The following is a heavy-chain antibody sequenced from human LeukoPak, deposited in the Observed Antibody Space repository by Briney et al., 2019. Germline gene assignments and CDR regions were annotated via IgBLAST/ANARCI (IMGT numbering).Heavy chain of an antibody. V-gene: IGHV1-8*01. CDR1: GYAFTSYD. CDR3: ARGDLLWFGELLPFDY. D-gene: IGHD3-10*01. Sequence: ASAKVSCKASGYAFTSYDINWVRQATGQGLEWMGWMNPNSGNTGYAQKFQGRVTMTRNTSISTAYMELSSLRSEDTAVYYCARGDLLWFGELLPFDYWGQGALVTVSS. CDR2: MNPNSGNT. J-gene: IGHJ4*02.